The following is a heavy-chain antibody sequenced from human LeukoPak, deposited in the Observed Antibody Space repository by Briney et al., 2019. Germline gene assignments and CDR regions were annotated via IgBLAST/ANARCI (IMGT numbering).Heavy chain of an antibody. D-gene: IGHD1-26*01. V-gene: IGHV1-46*01. CDR1: GYTFTNYY. J-gene: IGHJ4*02. CDR2: INPNGGST. CDR3: ATGLVGATYDFDY. Sequence: ASVKVSCKASGYTFTNYYMHWVRQAPGQGLEWMGIINPNGGSTSYAQKFQGRVTMTEDTSTDTAYMEPSSLRSEDTAVYYCATGLVGATYDFDYWGQGTLVTVSS.